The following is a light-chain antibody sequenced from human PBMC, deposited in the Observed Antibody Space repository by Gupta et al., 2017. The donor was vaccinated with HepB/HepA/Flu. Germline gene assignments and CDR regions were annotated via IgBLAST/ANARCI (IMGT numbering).Light chain of an antibody. V-gene: IGKV3-11*01. CDR1: QSIFNY. J-gene: IGKJ4*01. CDR3: QQRSNWLLT. CDR2: DAS. Sequence: EIVLTQSPATLSLSPGERATLSCRASQSIFNYVAWYQQKPGQAPRLLIYDASNRATGIPARFSGSGFGTGFTLTISSLEPEDFAVYYCQQRSNWLLTFGGGSKVEIK.